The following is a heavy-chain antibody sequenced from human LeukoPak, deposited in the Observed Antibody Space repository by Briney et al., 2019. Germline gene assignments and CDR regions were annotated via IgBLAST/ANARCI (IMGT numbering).Heavy chain of an antibody. CDR3: ARIRQRGTKYYFDY. J-gene: IGHJ4*02. V-gene: IGHV3-30-3*01. CDR2: ISYDGSNK. CDR1: GFTFSSYA. Sequence: GRSLRLSCAASGFTFSSYAMHWVRQAPGKGLEWVAVISYDGSNKYYADSVKGRFTISRDNSKNTLYLQMNSLRAEDTAVYYCARIRQRGTKYYFDYWGQGTLVTVSS. D-gene: IGHD1-14*01.